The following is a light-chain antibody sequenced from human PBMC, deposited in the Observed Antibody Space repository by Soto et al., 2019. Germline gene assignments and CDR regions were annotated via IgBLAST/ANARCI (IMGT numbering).Light chain of an antibody. CDR2: GAS. V-gene: IGKV3D-15*01. CDR3: QQYNDWPPYS. J-gene: IGKJ2*01. Sequence: EVVMTQSPATLSVSPGERATLSCRASQSLSSNLAWYQQKPGQAPRLLIYGASSRATGIPDRISGSGSGTDFTLTISRLEPEDFAVYYCQQYNDWPPYSFGQGTKVDIK. CDR1: QSLSSN.